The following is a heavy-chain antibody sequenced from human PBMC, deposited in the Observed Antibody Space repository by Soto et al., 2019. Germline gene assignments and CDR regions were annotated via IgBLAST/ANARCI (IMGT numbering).Heavy chain of an antibody. CDR2: ISGSGGST. CDR1: GFTFSSDA. V-gene: IGHV3-23*01. Sequence: PGGSLRLSCAASGFTFSSDAMSWVRQAPGKGLEWVSAISGSGGSTYYADSVKGRFTISRDNSKNTLYLQMNSLRAEDTAVYYCAKDPIDYYDYYYYGMDVWGQGTTVTVSS. CDR3: AKDPIDYYDYYYYGMDV. J-gene: IGHJ6*02. D-gene: IGHD3-22*01.